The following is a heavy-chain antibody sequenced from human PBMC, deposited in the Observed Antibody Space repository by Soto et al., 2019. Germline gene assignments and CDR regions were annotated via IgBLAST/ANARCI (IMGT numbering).Heavy chain of an antibody. D-gene: IGHD4-17*01. V-gene: IGHV3-30-3*01. CDR2: ISYDGSNK. Sequence: PGGSLRLSCAASGFTFSSYAMHWVRQAPGKGLEWVAVISYDGSNKYYADSVKGRFTISRDNSKNTLYLQMNSLRAEDTAVYYCARGMTTGSPLYYYGMDVWGQGTTVTVSS. J-gene: IGHJ6*02. CDR1: GFTFSSYA. CDR3: ARGMTTGSPLYYYGMDV.